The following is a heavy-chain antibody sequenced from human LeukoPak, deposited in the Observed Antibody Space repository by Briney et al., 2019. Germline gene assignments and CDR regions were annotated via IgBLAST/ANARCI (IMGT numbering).Heavy chain of an antibody. CDR3: ARDPSQKSGTSYFDY. D-gene: IGHD1-26*01. CDR1: GFTFSSYS. J-gene: IGHJ4*02. Sequence: GSLRLSCAASGFTFSSYSMNWVRQTPGKGLEWIAYIYYSGSSKYNPSLKSRHTISLDTSKNQFSLKLSSVTAADTAVYYCARDPSQKSGTSYFDYWGQGTLVTVSS. CDR2: IYYSGSS. V-gene: IGHV4-59*01.